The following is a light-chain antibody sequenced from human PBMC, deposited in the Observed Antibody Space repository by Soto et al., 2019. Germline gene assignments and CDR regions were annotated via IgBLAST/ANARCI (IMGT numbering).Light chain of an antibody. Sequence: QSALTQPASVSGSPGQSITISCTGTSSDVGGYDYVSWYQQYPDKAPKLMIFEVSNRPSGVSNRFSGSKSGNTASLTISGLQAEDEADYYCSAYAGSSVLFGGGTKVIVL. CDR1: SSDVGGYDY. V-gene: IGLV2-14*01. CDR2: EVS. CDR3: SAYAGSSVL. J-gene: IGLJ2*01.